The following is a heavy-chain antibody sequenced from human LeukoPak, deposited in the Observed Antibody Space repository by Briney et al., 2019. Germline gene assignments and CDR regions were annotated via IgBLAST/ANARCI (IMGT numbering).Heavy chain of an antibody. J-gene: IGHJ4*02. V-gene: IGHV1-2*02. CDR3: ARGHDSSAHYSGPGEY. Sequence: ASVKVTCKASGYTFTYYYLHWVRQAPGQGLEWMGWINPNSGGYAQKFQGRVTMTWDTSISTAYMELSSLRSDDTAVYYCARGHDSSAHYSGPGEYWGRGTLVTVSS. CDR2: INPNSGG. D-gene: IGHD3-22*01. CDR1: GYTFTYYY.